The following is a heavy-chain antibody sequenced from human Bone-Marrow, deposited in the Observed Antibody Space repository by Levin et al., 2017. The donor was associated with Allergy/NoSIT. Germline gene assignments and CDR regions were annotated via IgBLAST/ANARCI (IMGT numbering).Heavy chain of an antibody. CDR3: AVPTIGGQLGY. Sequence: EASVKVSCKASGGTFSSYAISWVRQAPGQGLEWMGGIIPIFGTANYAQKFQGRVTITADESTSTAYMELSSLRSEDTAVYYCAVPTIGGQLGYWGQGTLVTVSS. J-gene: IGHJ4*02. V-gene: IGHV1-69*13. D-gene: IGHD6-13*01. CDR1: GGTFSSYA. CDR2: IIPIFGTA.